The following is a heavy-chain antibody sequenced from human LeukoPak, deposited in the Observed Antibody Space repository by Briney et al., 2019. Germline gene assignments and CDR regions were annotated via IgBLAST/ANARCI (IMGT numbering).Heavy chain of an antibody. V-gene: IGHV3-74*01. CDR3: ARDPTQWLRYGYFDY. J-gene: IGHJ4*02. CDR2: ISSDGSVT. D-gene: IGHD5-12*01. Sequence: GGSLRLSCVVSGFTFSNSAMNWVRQAPGKGLVWVSRISSDGSVTNYADSVKGRFTISRDNAKNSLYLQMNSLRAEDTAVYYCARDPTQWLRYGYFDYWGQGTLVTVSS. CDR1: GFTFSNSA.